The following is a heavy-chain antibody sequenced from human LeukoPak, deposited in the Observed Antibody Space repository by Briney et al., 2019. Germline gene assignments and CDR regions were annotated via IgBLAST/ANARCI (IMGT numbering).Heavy chain of an antibody. Sequence: NPSETLSLTCTVSSGSISSGRYYWCWIRQPAGKGLEWIGRIYTSGSTNYNPSLKSRVTISVDTPKNQFSLKLSSVTAADTAVYYCAREGFWSAPGDYWGQGTLVTVSS. J-gene: IGHJ4*02. CDR3: AREGFWSAPGDY. D-gene: IGHD3-3*01. V-gene: IGHV4-61*02. CDR2: IYTSGST. CDR1: SGSISSGRYY.